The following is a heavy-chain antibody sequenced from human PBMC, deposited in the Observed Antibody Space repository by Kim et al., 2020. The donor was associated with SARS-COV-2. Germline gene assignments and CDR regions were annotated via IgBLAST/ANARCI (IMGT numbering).Heavy chain of an antibody. D-gene: IGHD2-8*01. CDR3: ARTKYYYGMDV. J-gene: IGHJ6*02. Sequence: TNNNPSLKSRVTISVDTSKNQFSLKLSSVTAADTAVYYCARTKYYYGMDVWGQGTTVTVSS. V-gene: IGHV4-34*01. CDR2: T.